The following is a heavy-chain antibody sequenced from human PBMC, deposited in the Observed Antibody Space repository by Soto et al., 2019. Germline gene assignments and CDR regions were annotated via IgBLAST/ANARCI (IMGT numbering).Heavy chain of an antibody. CDR3: ARGGWLFDGYNEKYYFDY. CDR1: GGSISSYY. J-gene: IGHJ4*02. V-gene: IGHV4-59*01. D-gene: IGHD3-22*01. CDR2: IYYSGST. Sequence: SETLSLTCTVSGGSISSYYWSWIRQPPGKGLEWIGYIYYSGSTNYNPSLKSRVTISVDTSKNQFSLKLSSVTAADTAVYYCARGGWLFDGYNEKYYFDYWGQGTLVTVSS.